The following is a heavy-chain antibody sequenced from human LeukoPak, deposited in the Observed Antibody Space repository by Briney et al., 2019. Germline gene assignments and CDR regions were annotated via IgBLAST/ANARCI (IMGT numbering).Heavy chain of an antibody. CDR3: AKDPGVVRFYFDY. Sequence: GGSLRLSCAVSRFTVSSNFISWVRQAPGKGVEGVAGMYIFGDTYYPHSVNARFTISRDNSKNTLYLQMNSLRAEDTAVYFCAKDPGVVRFYFDYWRQGTLVTVSS. J-gene: IGHJ4*02. V-gene: IGHV3-53*01. CDR2: MYIFGDT. D-gene: IGHD3-3*01. CDR1: RFTVSSNF.